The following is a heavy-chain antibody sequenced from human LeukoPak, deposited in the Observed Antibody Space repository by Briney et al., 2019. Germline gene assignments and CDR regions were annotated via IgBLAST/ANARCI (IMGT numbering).Heavy chain of an antibody. CDR1: GFTFTRYA. Sequence: GGSLRLSCAASGFTFTRYAMHWVRQAPGKGLEWVAVISSDGTDKYYADSVKGRFTISRDSAKNTLYLQMNSLRAEDTAVCYCARALITMIRGVIDYWGQGTLVTVSS. V-gene: IGHV3-30-3*01. CDR2: ISSDGTDK. J-gene: IGHJ4*02. CDR3: ARALITMIRGVIDY. D-gene: IGHD3-10*01.